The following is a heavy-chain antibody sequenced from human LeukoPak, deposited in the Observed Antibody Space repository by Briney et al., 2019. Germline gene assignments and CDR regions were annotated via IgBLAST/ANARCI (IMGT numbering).Heavy chain of an antibody. J-gene: IGHJ4*02. CDR1: GGSISSGGYY. Sequence: SETLSLTCTVSGGSISSGGYYWSWLRQHPGKGLEWIGYIYYSGSTYYNPSLKSRVTISVDTSKNQFSLKLSSVTAADTAVYYCARAFSPDYYDSSGYYWTRGNYFDYWGQGTLVTVSS. D-gene: IGHD3-22*01. V-gene: IGHV4-31*03. CDR2: IYYSGST. CDR3: ARAFSPDYYDSSGYYWTRGNYFDY.